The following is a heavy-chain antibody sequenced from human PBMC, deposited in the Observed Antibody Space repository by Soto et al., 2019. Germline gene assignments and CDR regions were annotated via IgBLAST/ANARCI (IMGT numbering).Heavy chain of an antibody. Sequence: PSETLSLTCTVSGGSISSGDYYWSWIRQPPGKGLEWIGYIYYSGSTYYNPSLKSRVTISVDTSKNQFSLKLSSVTAADTAVYYCARSVVPAATGTPKWGQGTLVTVSS. J-gene: IGHJ4*02. CDR1: GGSISSGDYY. D-gene: IGHD2-2*01. V-gene: IGHV4-30-4*01. CDR2: IYYSGST. CDR3: ARSVVPAATGTPK.